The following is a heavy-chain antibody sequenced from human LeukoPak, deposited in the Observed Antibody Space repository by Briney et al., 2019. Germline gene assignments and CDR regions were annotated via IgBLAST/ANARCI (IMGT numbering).Heavy chain of an antibody. CDR2: IYYSGST. V-gene: IGHV4-61*01. J-gene: IGHJ4*02. CDR1: GGSVSSGTYY. D-gene: IGHD4-11*01. CDR3: ARDRVRGNSNPFFDY. Sequence: PSETLSLTCTVSGGSVSSGTYYWSWIRQPPGKGLEWIGYIYYSGSTNYNPSLKSRVTISVDTSKNQFSLKLNSVTAADTAVYYCARDRVRGNSNPFFDYWGQGALVTVSS.